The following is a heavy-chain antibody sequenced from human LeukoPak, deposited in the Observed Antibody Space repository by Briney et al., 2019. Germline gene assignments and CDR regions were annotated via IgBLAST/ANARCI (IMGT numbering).Heavy chain of an antibody. D-gene: IGHD5-24*01. V-gene: IGHV4-59*12. CDR1: GGSISSYY. Sequence: SETLSLTCTVSGGSISSYYWSWIRQPPGKGLEWIGYIYYSGSTYYNPSLKSRVTISVDTSKNQFSLKLSSVTAADTAVYYCARGGDGYNYRWFDPWGQGTLVTVSS. CDR3: ARGGDGYNYRWFDP. J-gene: IGHJ5*02. CDR2: IYYSGST.